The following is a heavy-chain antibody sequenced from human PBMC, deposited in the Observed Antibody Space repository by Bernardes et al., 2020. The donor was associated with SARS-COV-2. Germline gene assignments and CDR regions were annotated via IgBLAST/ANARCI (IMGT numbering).Heavy chain of an antibody. CDR2: ISYDGRNK. V-gene: IGHV3-30-3*01. CDR1: GFTFSSYA. CDR3: ARDYYDSSGYSGGMDV. D-gene: IGHD3-22*01. Sequence: GGSLRLSCAASGFTFSSYAMHWVRQAPGKGLEWVAVISYDGRNKYYADSVKGRFTISRDNSKNTLYLQMNSLRAEDTAVYYCARDYYDSSGYSGGMDVWGQGTTVTVSS. J-gene: IGHJ6*02.